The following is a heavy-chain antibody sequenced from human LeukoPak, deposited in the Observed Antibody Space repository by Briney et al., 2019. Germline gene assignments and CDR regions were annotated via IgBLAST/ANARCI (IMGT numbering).Heavy chain of an antibody. V-gene: IGHV4-38-2*01. J-gene: IGHJ6*04. Sequence: SETLSLTCAVSGYSISSGYYRGWIRQPPGKGLEWIGSIYHSGSTYYNPSLKSRVTISVDTSKNQFSLKLSSVTAADTAVYYCARIVVVPAAQVRYYYYGMDVWGKGTTVTVSS. CDR2: IYHSGST. CDR3: ARIVVVPAAQVRYYYYGMDV. D-gene: IGHD2-2*01. CDR1: GYSISSGYY.